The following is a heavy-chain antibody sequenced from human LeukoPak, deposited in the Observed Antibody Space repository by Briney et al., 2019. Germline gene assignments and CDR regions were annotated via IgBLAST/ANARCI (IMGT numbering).Heavy chain of an antibody. CDR2: ISSSSSTI. D-gene: IGHD5-18*01. J-gene: IGHJ3*02. CDR1: GFTFSSYS. Sequence: GGSLRLSCAASGFTFSSYSMNWVRQAPGKGLEWVSYISSSSSTIYYADSVKGRFTISRDNAKNSLYLQMNSLRDEDTAVYYCAGRGYSYGLGAFDIWGQGTMVTVSS. V-gene: IGHV3-48*02. CDR3: AGRGYSYGLGAFDI.